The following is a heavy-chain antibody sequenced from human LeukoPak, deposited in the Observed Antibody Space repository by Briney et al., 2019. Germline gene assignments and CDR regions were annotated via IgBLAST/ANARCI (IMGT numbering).Heavy chain of an antibody. CDR2: ISSSSSYI. J-gene: IGHJ4*02. D-gene: IGHD2-21*02. CDR1: GFTLSSYS. CDR3: ARSRGPPYCGGDCYQIDY. Sequence: PGGSLRLSCAASGFTLSSYSMNWVRQAPGKGLEWVSSISSSSSYIYYADSVKGRFTISRDNAKNSLYLQMNSLRAEDTAVYYCARSRGPPYCGGDCYQIDYWGQGTLDTVSS. V-gene: IGHV3-21*01.